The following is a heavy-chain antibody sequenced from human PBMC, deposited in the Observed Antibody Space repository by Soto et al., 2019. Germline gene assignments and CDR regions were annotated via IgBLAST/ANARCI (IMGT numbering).Heavy chain of an antibody. V-gene: IGHV1-2*04. CDR1: GYTFTGYY. J-gene: IGHJ3*02. CDR2: INPNSGGT. Sequence: ASVKVSCKASGYTFTGYYMHWVRQAPGQGLEWMGWINPNSGGTNYAQKFQGWVTMTRDTSISTAYMELSRLRSDDTAVYYCVRGGILRFLEWSPYDAFDIWGQGTMVTVSS. D-gene: IGHD3-3*01. CDR3: VRGGILRFLEWSPYDAFDI.